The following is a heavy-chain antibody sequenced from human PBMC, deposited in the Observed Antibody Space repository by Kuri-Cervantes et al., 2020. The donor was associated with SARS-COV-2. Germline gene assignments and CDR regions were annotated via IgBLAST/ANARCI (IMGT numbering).Heavy chain of an antibody. V-gene: IGHV3-49*03. J-gene: IGHJ4*02. CDR1: GFTFGDYA. CDR3: TSIVVVPAANY. D-gene: IGHD2-2*01. Sequence: SLRLSCTASGFTFGDYAMSWFRQAPGKGLEWVGFIRSKAYGGTTEYAASVKGRFTISRDDSKSIAYLQMNSLKTEDTAVYYCTSIVVVPAANYWGQGTLVTVSS. CDR2: IRSKAYGGTT.